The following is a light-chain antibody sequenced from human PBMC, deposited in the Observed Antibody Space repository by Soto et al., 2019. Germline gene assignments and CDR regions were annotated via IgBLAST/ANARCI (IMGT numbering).Light chain of an antibody. V-gene: IGKV3-11*01. CDR3: PHRINWPLT. CDR1: QSVSSY. J-gene: IGKJ1*01. CDR2: DAS. Sequence: EIVLTQSPATLSLSPGERATLSCRASQSVSSYLAWYQQKPGQAPRLLIYDASNRATGIPARFSGSGSGTDFTLTISSLEPEDCAFYYCPHRINWPLTFGHGTKVEIK.